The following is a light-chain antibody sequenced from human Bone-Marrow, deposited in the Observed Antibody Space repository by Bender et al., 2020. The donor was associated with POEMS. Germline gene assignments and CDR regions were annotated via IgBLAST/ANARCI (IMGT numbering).Light chain of an antibody. CDR2: EDT. V-gene: IGLV2-23*01. CDR3: CSYAGGSTYV. Sequence: SALTQPASVSGSPGQSITISCTGTSSDVGRKTFVSWHQQHPGKAPKLIVYEDTKRPSGVSNRFSGSRSDNTASLTISGLQAEDEADYYCCSYAGGSTYVFATGTKVTVL. CDR1: SSDVGRKTF. J-gene: IGLJ1*01.